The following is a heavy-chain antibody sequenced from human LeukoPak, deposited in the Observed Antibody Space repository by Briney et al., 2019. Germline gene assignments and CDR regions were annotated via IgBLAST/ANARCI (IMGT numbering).Heavy chain of an antibody. CDR3: ARVYNYGLDY. CDR2: ISSSSSYT. CDR1: GFTFSDYY. V-gene: IGHV3-11*06. D-gene: IGHD5-18*01. J-gene: IGHJ4*02. Sequence: RGSLRLSCAASGFTFSDYYMSWIRQAPGKGLEWVSYISSSSSYTNYADSVKGRFTISRDYAKNSLYLQMNSLRGEDTAVYYCARVYNYGLDYSGQGTLVTVSS.